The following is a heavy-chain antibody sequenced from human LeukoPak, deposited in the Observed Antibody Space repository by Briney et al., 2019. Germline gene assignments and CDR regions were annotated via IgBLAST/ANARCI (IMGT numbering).Heavy chain of an antibody. CDR2: IYSGGST. CDR3: ARGVTNNWFDP. D-gene: IGHD1-1*01. J-gene: IGHJ5*02. CDR1: GFTVSSNY. V-gene: IGHV3-66*02. Sequence: PGGSLRLSCAASGFTVSSNYMSWVRQAPGKGLEWVSVIYSGGSTYYADSVKGRFTISRDNSKNTLYLQMNSLRAEDTAVYYCARGVTNNWFDPWGQGTLVTVSS.